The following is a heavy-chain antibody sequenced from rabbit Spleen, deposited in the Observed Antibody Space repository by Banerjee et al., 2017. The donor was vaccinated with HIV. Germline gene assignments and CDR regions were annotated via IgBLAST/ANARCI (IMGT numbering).Heavy chain of an antibody. V-gene: IGHV1S47*01. D-gene: IGHD7-1*01. J-gene: IGHJ4*01. Sequence: QEQLVESGGGLVQPGGSLKLSCKASGFDFSGYGVSWVRQAPGKGLEWIGYIEPIFGNAYYANWVNGRFTISSHNAQNTLYLQLNSLTVADTATYFCARDVDRDSHPDYFTLWGPGTLVTVS. CDR3: ARDVDRDSHPDYFTL. CDR2: IEPIFGNA. CDR1: GFDFSGYG.